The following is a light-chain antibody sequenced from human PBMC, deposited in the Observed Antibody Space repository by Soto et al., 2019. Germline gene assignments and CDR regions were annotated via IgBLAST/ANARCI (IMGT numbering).Light chain of an antibody. V-gene: IGKV1-9*01. J-gene: IGKJ1*01. CDR3: QQLNSYSRT. CDR2: AAS. Sequence: DIQLTQSPSFLSASVGDRVTITCRASQGFSSDLAWYQQKPGKAPKLLIYAASTLQSGVPSRFSGSGSGTEFTLTISTLQPEDFATYYCQQLNSYSRTFGQGTKVDIK. CDR1: QGFSSD.